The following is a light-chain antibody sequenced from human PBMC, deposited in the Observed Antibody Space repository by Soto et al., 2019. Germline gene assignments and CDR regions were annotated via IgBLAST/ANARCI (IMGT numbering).Light chain of an antibody. CDR1: QSVGSNY. CDR2: GAS. V-gene: IGKV3-20*01. CDR3: QQHGSSPCT. J-gene: IGKJ3*01. Sequence: EIVLTQSPGTLSLSPGARATLSCRASQSVGSNYLAWYQQKPGQAPRLLIYGASNRATGIPDRFSASGSGTDFTLTISRLKPEDFAVYYCQQHGSSPCTFGPGTKVDI.